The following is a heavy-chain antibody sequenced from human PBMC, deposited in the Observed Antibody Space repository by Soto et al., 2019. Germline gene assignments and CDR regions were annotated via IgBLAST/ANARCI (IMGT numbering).Heavy chain of an antibody. CDR2: IYFSGST. V-gene: IGHV4-31*03. CDR1: GDSISSGGYY. Sequence: SETLSLTCTVSGDSISSGGYYWSWIRHHPGKGLEWIGYIYFSGSTYYNPSLKSRVTILLETSKNQFSLKLSSVTAADTAIYYCARESGGYDSSTRYGLDVSGQGTTVTVSS. J-gene: IGHJ6*02. CDR3: ARESGGYDSSTRYGLDV. D-gene: IGHD6-6*01.